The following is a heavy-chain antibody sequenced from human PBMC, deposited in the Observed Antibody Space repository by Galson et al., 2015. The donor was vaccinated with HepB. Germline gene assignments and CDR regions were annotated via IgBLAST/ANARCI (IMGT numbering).Heavy chain of an antibody. V-gene: IGHV3-15*01. J-gene: IGHJ5*02. CDR2: IKSKTDGETT. D-gene: IGHD2-8*02. CDR1: GFPFNNAW. Sequence: SLRLSCAASGFPFNNAWMTWVRQAPGMGLELVGRIKSKTDGETTDYAAPVKGRFTISRDDSKNRLYLQMNSLKPEDTAVYYCTTDVYYSTYWSWLDPWGQGTLVTVSS. CDR3: TTDVYYSTYWSWLDP.